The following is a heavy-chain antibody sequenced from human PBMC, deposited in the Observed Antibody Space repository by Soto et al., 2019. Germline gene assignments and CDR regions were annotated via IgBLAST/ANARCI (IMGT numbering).Heavy chain of an antibody. J-gene: IGHJ5*02. CDR3: ATGLQFLEWSRGFDP. V-gene: IGHV1-24*01. D-gene: IGHD3-3*01. CDR1: GYTLTELS. CDR2: FDPEDGET. Sequence: ASVKVSCKVSGYTLTELSMHWVRQAPGKGLEWMGGFDPEDGETIYAQKFQGRVTMTEDTSTDTAYMELSSLRSEDTAVYYCATGLQFLEWSRGFDPWGQGTLVTVSS.